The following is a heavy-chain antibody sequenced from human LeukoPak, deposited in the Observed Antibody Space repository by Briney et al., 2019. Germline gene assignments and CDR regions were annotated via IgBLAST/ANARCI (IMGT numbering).Heavy chain of an antibody. D-gene: IGHD6-19*01. CDR1: GGSVNSHY. J-gene: IGHJ4*02. Sequence: SETLSLTCAVSGGSVNSHYWGWIRQPPGKGLQWIGNTYSTGESRYNPSLKSRVSISLDTSKSHLSLNLTSVLAADTAIYYCVRRDTGWNYFDYWGQGILVTVSS. V-gene: IGHV4-4*08. CDR2: TYSTGES. CDR3: VRRDTGWNYFDY.